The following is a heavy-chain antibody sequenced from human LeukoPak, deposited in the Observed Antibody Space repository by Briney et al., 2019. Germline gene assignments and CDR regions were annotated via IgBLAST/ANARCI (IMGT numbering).Heavy chain of an antibody. Sequence: SETLSLTCAVYGGSFSGYYWSWIRNPPGKGLERMGEVNNSGSTNYNPSFKSRVTISVATSKNQFSLKLSSVTAADTAVYYCARENLGIAAAEDYWGQGTLVTVSS. CDR2: VNNSGST. CDR3: ARENLGIAAAEDY. V-gene: IGHV4-34*01. D-gene: IGHD6-13*01. CDR1: GGSFSGYY. J-gene: IGHJ4*02.